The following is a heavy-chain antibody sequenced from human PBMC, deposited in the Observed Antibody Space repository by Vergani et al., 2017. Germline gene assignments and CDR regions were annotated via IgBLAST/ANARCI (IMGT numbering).Heavy chain of an antibody. D-gene: IGHD3-10*01. Sequence: QVQLVESGGGVVQPGGSLRLSCAASGFTFSDYYMSWIRQAPGKGLEWVSYISSSGTTIYYADSVKGRFTISRDNAKNSLYLQMNSLRAEDTAVFYCAREHHYYGSGSYAGFWGQGTLVTVSS. J-gene: IGHJ4*02. V-gene: IGHV3-11*01. CDR1: GFTFSDYY. CDR3: AREHHYYGSGSYAGF. CDR2: ISSSGTTI.